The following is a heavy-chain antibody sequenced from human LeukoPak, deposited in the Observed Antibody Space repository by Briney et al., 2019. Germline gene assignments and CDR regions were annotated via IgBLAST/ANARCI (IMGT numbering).Heavy chain of an antibody. Sequence: PSQTLSLTCTVSGGSISSGDYYWSWLRQPPGKALDWIGEINDYTGDSKYNPSLNSRVSISLEKSKNQLSLELRSVTAADTAVYYCASPAALHNWFDPWGQGTLATVSS. CDR1: GGSISSGDYY. J-gene: IGHJ5*02. V-gene: IGHV4-30-4*01. CDR2: INDYTGDS. D-gene: IGHD2-2*01. CDR3: ASPAALHNWFDP.